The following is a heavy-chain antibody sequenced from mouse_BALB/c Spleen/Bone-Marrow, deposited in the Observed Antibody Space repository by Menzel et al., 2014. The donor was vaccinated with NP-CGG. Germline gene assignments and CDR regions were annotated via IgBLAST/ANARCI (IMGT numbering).Heavy chain of an antibody. D-gene: IGHD1-1*01. Sequence: QVQLQQSGPELVKPGASVKMSCKASGYTFTDYVISWVKQRTGQGLEWIGEIYPASGSTYYNEKFKGKATLTADKSSNTAYMQLSSLTSEDSAVYFCARDYYGSSGAMDCWGQGTSVTVSS. J-gene: IGHJ4*01. CDR2: IYPASGST. CDR3: ARDYYGSSGAMDC. CDR1: GYTFTDYV. V-gene: IGHV1-81*01.